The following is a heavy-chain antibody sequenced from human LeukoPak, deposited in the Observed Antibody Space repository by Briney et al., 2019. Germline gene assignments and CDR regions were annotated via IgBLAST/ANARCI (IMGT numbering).Heavy chain of an antibody. D-gene: IGHD2-2*01. Sequence: GRSLRLSCAASGFTFSSYAMHWVRQAPGKGLEWVAVISYDGSNKYYADSVKGRFTIPRDNSKNTLYLQMNSLRAEDTAVYYCARRPVVPARGYYGMDVWAKGPRSPSP. V-gene: IGHV3-30-3*01. J-gene: IGHJ6*02. CDR2: ISYDGSNK. CDR3: ARRPVVPARGYYGMDV. CDR1: GFTFSSYA.